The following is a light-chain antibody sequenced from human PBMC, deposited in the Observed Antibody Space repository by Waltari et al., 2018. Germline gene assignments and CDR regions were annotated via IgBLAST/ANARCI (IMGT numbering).Light chain of an antibody. V-gene: IGKV1-33*01. J-gene: IGKJ2*01. CDR1: HDISNY. CDR2: DAS. Sequence: DIQLTQSPSSLSASVGYRVPITCQASHDISNYLNWYQQKPCKAPKLLSYDASNLETGVPSRFSGSGSWTDFSFTISSLQPEDIATYYCQQFDNLVYTFGQGTKLEIK. CDR3: QQFDNLVYT.